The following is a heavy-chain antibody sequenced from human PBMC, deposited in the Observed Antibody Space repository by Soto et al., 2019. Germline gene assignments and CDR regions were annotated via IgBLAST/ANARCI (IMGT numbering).Heavy chain of an antibody. J-gene: IGHJ4*01. Sequence: EVQLVESGGGLVKPGGSLTLSCVASGFTFTNAWMSWVRQAPGKGLEWVGRIKSNSDGGTTDYAAPVKGRFTISRDDSKNTLYLQMNSLRIEDTAVYYCDTDGDQIVLVTHWGHGTLVTVSS. CDR1: GFTFTNAW. D-gene: IGHD2-21*02. CDR2: IKSNSDGGTT. V-gene: IGHV3-15*01. CDR3: DTDGDQIVLVTH.